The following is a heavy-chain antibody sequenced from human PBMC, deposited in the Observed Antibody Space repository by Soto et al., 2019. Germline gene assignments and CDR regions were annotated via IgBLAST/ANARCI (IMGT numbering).Heavy chain of an antibody. CDR2: IIPFLKAT. CDR1: GGTFSSHA. V-gene: IGHV1-69*13. Sequence: PSVKVSCKASGGTFSSHAISWVRQAPGQGLEWMGGIIPFLKATNYAQKFQGRVTITADDSTSTAYMDLYSLRSEDTAVYCCARDVPLNYYDGTFSYYAMDVWGQGTTVTVSS. CDR3: ARDVPLNYYDGTFSYYAMDV. D-gene: IGHD3-16*01. J-gene: IGHJ6*02.